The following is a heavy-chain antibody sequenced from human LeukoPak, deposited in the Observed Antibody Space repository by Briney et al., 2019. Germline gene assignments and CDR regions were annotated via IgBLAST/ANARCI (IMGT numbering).Heavy chain of an antibody. CDR1: GFTFSRTW. J-gene: IGHJ6*03. CDR3: AKEGEDGGGYYGDYYYYYYMDV. D-gene: IGHD1-26*01. Sequence: GGSLRLSCAASGFTFSRTWMHWVRQVPGKELVWVSAISGSGGSTYYADSVKGRFTISRDNSKNTLYLQMNSLRAEDTAVYYCAKEGEDGGGYYGDYYYYYYMDVWGKGTTVTVSS. V-gene: IGHV3-23*01. CDR2: ISGSGGST.